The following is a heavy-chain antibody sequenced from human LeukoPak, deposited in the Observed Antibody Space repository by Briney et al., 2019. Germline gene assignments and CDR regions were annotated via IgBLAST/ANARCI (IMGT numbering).Heavy chain of an antibody. CDR3: ATSPGSGSYSDY. CDR1: GITFSGYT. CDR2: IRYDGSNK. V-gene: IGHV3-30*02. Sequence: GGSLRLSCTPSGITFSGYTMSWVRQAPGKGLEWVAFIRYDGSNKYYADSVKGRFTISRDNSKNTLYLQMNSLRAEDTAVYYCATSPGSGSYSDYWGQGTLVTVSS. J-gene: IGHJ4*02. D-gene: IGHD3-10*01.